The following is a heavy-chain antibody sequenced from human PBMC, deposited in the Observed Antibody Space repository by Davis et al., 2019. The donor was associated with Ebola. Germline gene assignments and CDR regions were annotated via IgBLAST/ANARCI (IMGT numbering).Heavy chain of an antibody. CDR1: GYTFTDHY. Sequence: AASVKVSCKASGYTFTDHYIHWVRQAPGQGLEWMGRINPSNGGTYSAQKFQGRVTMTRDTSISTAYMELSRLTSDDTAVFYCASQPFTGDASWFFDLWGRGTLVTVSS. J-gene: IGHJ2*01. D-gene: IGHD7-27*01. V-gene: IGHV1-2*06. CDR3: ASQPFTGDASWFFDL. CDR2: INPSNGGT.